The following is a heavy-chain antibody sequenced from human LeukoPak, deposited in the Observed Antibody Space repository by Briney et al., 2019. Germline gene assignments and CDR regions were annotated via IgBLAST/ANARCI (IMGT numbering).Heavy chain of an antibody. CDR2: IRSGGDT. J-gene: IGHJ3*02. D-gene: IGHD3-22*01. Sequence: SGGSLRLSCAASGFSVSSTYMNWVRQAPGKGLEWVSVIRSGGDTQYADSVKGRFTVSRDNSMNTLHLQMNSLRAEDTAVYYCAREGVYDNSGYNDALDIWGQGTQVTVST. CDR3: AREGVYDNSGYNDALDI. CDR1: GFSVSSTY. V-gene: IGHV3-53*01.